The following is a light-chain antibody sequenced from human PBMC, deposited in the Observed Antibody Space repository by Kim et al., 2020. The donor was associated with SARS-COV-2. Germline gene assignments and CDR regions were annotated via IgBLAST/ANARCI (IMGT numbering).Light chain of an antibody. CDR2: GKN. V-gene: IGLV3-19*01. Sequence: SSELTQDSAVSVALGQIVRITCQGDSLRSYYASWYQQKPGQAPVLVIYGKNNRPSGIPDRFSGSSSGNTASLTITGAQAEDEADYYCNSRDSSGNHYVFGTGTKVTVL. J-gene: IGLJ1*01. CDR1: SLRSYY. CDR3: NSRDSSGNHYV.